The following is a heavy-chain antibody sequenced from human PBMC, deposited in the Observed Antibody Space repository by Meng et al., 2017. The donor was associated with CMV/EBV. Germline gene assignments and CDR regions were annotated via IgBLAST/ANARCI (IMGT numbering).Heavy chain of an antibody. CDR2: IYYSGST. V-gene: IGHV4-30-4*08. D-gene: IGHD2-2*01. CDR3: ARVGRTSCYDY. CDR1: GGSISSGDYY. J-gene: IGHJ4*02. Sequence: RLQESGPRLVKPSQTWTPTCTVSGGSISSGDYYWSWIRQPPGKGLEWIGYIYYSGSTYYNPSLKSRVTISVDTSKNQFSLKLSSVTAADTAVYYCARVGRTSCYDYWGQGTLVTVSS.